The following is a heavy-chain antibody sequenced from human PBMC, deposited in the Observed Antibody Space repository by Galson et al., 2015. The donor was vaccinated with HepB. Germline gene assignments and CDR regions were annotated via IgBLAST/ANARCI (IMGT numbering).Heavy chain of an antibody. J-gene: IGHJ5*02. D-gene: IGHD2-21*01. CDR2: SYSGGNT. CDR1: GFTVTNAF. CDR3: ASPFLWGGACISGRGS. V-gene: IGHV3-66*01. Sequence: SLRLSCAASGFTVTNAFMTWVRQAPGRGLEWVSISYSGGNTYYGDSVKGRFTFSRDNVNNMVYLQMNNVRAEDAPVYFCASPFLWGGACISGRGSWAPEPLVPVSS.